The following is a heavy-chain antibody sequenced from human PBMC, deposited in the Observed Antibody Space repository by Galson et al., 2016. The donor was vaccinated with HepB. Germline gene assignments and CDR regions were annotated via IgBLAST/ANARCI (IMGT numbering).Heavy chain of an antibody. CDR3: AKHRDGGGFRVWVWAFGEFDY. CDR1: EFTFNNCP. J-gene: IGHJ4*02. V-gene: IGHV3-30-3*02. D-gene: IGHD3-16*01. Sequence: SLRLSCAASEFTFNNCPLHWVRQAPGKGLEWVAVLSHDGVTKFYADSVRARFTISRDKSKTTVYLQMNSLRAEDTAVYYCAKHRDGGGFRVWVWAFGEFDYWGQGTLVTVSS. CDR2: LSHDGVTK.